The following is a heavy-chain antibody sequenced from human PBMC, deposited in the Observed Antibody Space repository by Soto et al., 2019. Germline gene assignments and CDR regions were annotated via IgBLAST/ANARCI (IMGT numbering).Heavy chain of an antibody. CDR3: ARFLQLRPLDY. Sequence: GASVKVSCKASGYTFTSYGISWVRQAPGQGLEFMGWITVSNGNTNYAQKFQDRVIMTTDTSTSTSYMEARSLRSDDTAIYYCARFLQLRPLDYWGQGTLVTVSS. D-gene: IGHD1-1*01. CDR2: ITVSNGNT. CDR1: GYTFTSYG. V-gene: IGHV1-18*01. J-gene: IGHJ4*02.